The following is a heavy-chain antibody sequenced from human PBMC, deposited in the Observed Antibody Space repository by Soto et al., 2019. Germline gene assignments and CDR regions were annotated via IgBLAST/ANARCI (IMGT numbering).Heavy chain of an antibody. CDR2: INPNSGGT. CDR1: GYTFTGYY. V-gene: IGHV1-2*04. Sequence: ASVKVSCKASGYTFTGYYIHWVRQAPGQGLEWMGWINPNSGGTNYAQKFQGWVTMTRDTSISTAYMELSRLRSDDAAVYYCVRDGGMATVPTLDFDYWGQGTLVTVSS. J-gene: IGHJ4*02. D-gene: IGHD4-4*01. CDR3: VRDGGMATVPTLDFDY.